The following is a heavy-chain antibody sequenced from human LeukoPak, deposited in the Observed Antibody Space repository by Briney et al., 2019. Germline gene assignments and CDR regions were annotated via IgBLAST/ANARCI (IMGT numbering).Heavy chain of an antibody. CDR3: ARGGRAMVRGVISSYFDY. CDR1: GGSFSGYY. V-gene: IGHV4-34*01. J-gene: IGHJ4*02. Sequence: SETLSLTCAVSGGSFSGYYWSWIRQPPGKGLEWIGEINHSGSTNYNPSLKSRVTISVDTSKNQFSLKLSSVTAADTAVYYCARGGRAMVRGVISSYFDYWGQGTLVTVSS. D-gene: IGHD3-10*01. CDR2: INHSGST.